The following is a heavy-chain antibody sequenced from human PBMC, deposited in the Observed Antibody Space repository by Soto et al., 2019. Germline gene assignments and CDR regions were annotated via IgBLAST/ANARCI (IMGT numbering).Heavy chain of an antibody. Sequence: ASVKVSCKASGYPFDTYGINWVRQAPGQRPEWMGWISAYNGQTDYAQNFQGRVTMATDTSTNTAYMELRNLRSDDTAVYYCARDPHEFSNSYFFDPWGPGTLVTVSS. V-gene: IGHV1-18*01. D-gene: IGHD2-21*01. CDR2: ISAYNGQT. CDR3: ARDPHEFSNSYFFDP. J-gene: IGHJ5*02. CDR1: GYPFDTYG.